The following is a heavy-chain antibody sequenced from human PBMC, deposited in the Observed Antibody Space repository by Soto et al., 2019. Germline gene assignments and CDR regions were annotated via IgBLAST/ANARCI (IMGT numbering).Heavy chain of an antibody. J-gene: IGHJ6*02. V-gene: IGHV4-30-4*01. D-gene: IGHD1-26*01. CDR3: AREPLKWYGMDV. Sequence: PSETLSLTCTVSGGSIGSGDYYWSWIRQSPGTGLEWIGYIFYTGSTYYNPSLRSRLAISADTSKNQFSLKLSSVTAADAAVYYCAREPLKWYGMDVWGQGTTVTVSS. CDR1: GGSIGSGDYY. CDR2: IFYTGST.